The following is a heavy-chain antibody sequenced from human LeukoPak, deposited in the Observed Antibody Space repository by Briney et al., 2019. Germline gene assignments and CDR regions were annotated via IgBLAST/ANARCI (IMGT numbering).Heavy chain of an antibody. D-gene: IGHD4-23*01. CDR2: IIPILGIA. CDR1: GGTFSSYA. J-gene: IGHJ4*02. CDR3: ARAVLAAGGNLDY. V-gene: IGHV1-69*04. Sequence: SVKVSCKASGGTFSSYAISWVRQAPGQGLEWMGRIIPILGIANYAQKFQGRVTITADKSTSTAYMELSSLRSEDTAVYYCARAVLAAGGNLDYWGQGTLVTVSS.